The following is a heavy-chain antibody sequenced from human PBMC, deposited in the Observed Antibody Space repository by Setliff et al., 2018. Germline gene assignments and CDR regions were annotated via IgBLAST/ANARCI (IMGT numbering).Heavy chain of an antibody. D-gene: IGHD1-26*01. Sequence: SETLSLTCTVSGGSISSHYWSWIRQPPGKGLEWIGSIYYSGSTNYNPSLKSRVTISVDTSKNQFSLRLSSVTVADTAVYYCVRRVDVGWFDPWGQGTLVTVSS. CDR2: IYYSGST. V-gene: IGHV4-59*08. CDR3: VRRVDVGWFDP. J-gene: IGHJ5*02. CDR1: GGSISSHY.